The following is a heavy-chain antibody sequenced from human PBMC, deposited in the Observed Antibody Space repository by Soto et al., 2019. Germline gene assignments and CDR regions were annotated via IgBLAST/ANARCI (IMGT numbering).Heavy chain of an antibody. J-gene: IGHJ4*02. CDR1: GGSFSGYY. CDR2: INHSGST. CDR3: ARVDPPADY. Sequence: PSETLSLTCAVYGGSFSGYYWSWIRQPPGKGLEWIGEINHSGSTNYNPSLKSRVTISVDTSKNQFSLKLSSVTAADTAVYYCARVDPPADYWGQGTLVTVSS. V-gene: IGHV4-34*01.